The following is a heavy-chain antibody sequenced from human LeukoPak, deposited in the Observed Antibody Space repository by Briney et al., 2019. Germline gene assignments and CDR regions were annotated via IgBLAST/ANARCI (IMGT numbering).Heavy chain of an antibody. CDR3: AKYSGSYYYYYGMDV. V-gene: IGHV3-23*01. CDR1: GFTFSSYG. CDR2: ISGSGGST. Sequence: QPGGSLRLSCAASGFTFSSYGMTWVRQAPGKGLEWVSTISGSGGSTYYADSVKGRFTISRDNSKNTLYLQMNSLTVEDTAVYYCAKYSGSYYYYYGMDVWGQGTTVTVSS. D-gene: IGHD1-26*01. J-gene: IGHJ6*02.